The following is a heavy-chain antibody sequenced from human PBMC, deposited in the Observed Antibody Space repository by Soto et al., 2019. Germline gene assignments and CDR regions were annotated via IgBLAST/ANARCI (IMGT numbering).Heavy chain of an antibody. CDR1: GYTFTSYY. V-gene: IGHV1-46*03. CDR3: ASNSGGNRHFDY. CDR2: INPSGGST. Sequence: GASVKVSCKASGYTFTSYYMHWARQAPGQGLEWMGIINPSGGSTSYAQKFQGRVTMTRDTSTSTVYMELSSLRSEDTAVYYCASNSGGNRHFDYWGQGTLVTVSS. J-gene: IGHJ4*02. D-gene: IGHD1-20*01.